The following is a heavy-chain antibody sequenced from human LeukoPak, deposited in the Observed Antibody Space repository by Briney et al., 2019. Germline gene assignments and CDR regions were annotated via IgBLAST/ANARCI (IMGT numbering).Heavy chain of an antibody. V-gene: IGHV4-30-4*02. CDR3: ARGARDAFDI. J-gene: IGHJ3*02. CDR1: GDSVISGDYR. Sequence: PSETLSLTCTVSGDSVISGDYRWTWIRQPPGKGLEWIGYTYFTGSTYFNPSLKRRVTISVDTSKNQFSLKLSSVTAADTAVYYCARGARDAFDIWGQGTMVTVSS. CDR2: TYFTGST.